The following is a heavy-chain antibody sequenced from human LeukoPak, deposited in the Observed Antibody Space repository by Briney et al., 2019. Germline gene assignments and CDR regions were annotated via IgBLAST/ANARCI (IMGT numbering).Heavy chain of an antibody. CDR1: GYTFTSYD. CDR3: ARTYYYYYGMDV. CDR2: MNPNSGNT. Sequence: ASVKVSCKASGYTFTSYDINWVRQATGQGLGWMGWMNPNSGNTGYAQKFQGRVTMTRNTSISTAYMELSSLRSEDTAVYYCARTYYYYYGMDVWGQGTTVTVSS. J-gene: IGHJ6*02. V-gene: IGHV1-8*01.